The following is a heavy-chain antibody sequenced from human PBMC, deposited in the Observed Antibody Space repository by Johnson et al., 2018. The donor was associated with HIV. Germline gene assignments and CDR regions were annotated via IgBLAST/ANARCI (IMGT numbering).Heavy chain of an antibody. D-gene: IGHD2-21*01. V-gene: IGHV3-72*01. CDR1: GFTFSTFV. Sequence: VQLVESGGGVVQPGRSLRLSCEASGFTFSTFVMNWVRQAPGKGLEWVGRTKNKANSYTPEYAASVKGRFTISRDDSKNSLYLQMNSLKTEDTAVYYCALSYSLDAFDIWGQGTMVTVSS. CDR2: TKNKANSYTP. CDR3: ALSYSLDAFDI. J-gene: IGHJ3*02.